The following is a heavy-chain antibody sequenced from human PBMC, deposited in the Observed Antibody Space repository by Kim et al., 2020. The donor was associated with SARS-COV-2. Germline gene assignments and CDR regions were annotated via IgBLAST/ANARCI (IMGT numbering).Heavy chain of an antibody. CDR3: ARNSKFPLAQGYYGMDV. J-gene: IGHJ6*02. CDR2: IIPIFGTA. D-gene: IGHD4-4*01. Sequence: SVKVSCKASGGTFSSYAISWVRQAPGQGLEWMGGIIPIFGTANYAQKFQGRVTITADESTSTAYMELSSLRSEDTAVYYCARNSKFPLAQGYYGMDVWGQGTTVTVSS. V-gene: IGHV1-69*13. CDR1: GGTFSSYA.